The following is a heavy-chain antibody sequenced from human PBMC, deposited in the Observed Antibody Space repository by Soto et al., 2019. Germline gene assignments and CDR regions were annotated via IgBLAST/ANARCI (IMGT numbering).Heavy chain of an antibody. Sequence: GESLKISCKGSGYSFFSHWIGWVRQMPGKGLEWVGIIYPADSETRYSPSFQGQVTISVDKSINTAYLQWSSLKASDTAMYYCARRPWLSGYYDYWGQGTRVTSPQ. CDR3: ARRPWLSGYYDY. CDR2: IYPADSET. CDR1: GYSFFSHW. V-gene: IGHV5-51*01. D-gene: IGHD3-22*01. J-gene: IGHJ4*02.